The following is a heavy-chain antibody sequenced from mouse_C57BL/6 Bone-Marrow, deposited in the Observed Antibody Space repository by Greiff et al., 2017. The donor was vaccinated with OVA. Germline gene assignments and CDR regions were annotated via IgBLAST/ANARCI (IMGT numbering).Heavy chain of an antibody. CDR3: ARPYYYGSSPWFAY. D-gene: IGHD1-1*01. CDR1: GFTFSSYA. V-gene: IGHV5-4*03. J-gene: IGHJ3*01. Sequence: DVKLVESGGGLVKPGGSLKLSCAASGFTFSSYAMSWVRQTPEKRLEWVATISDGGSYTYYPDNVKGRFTISRDNAKNNLYLQMSHLKSEDTAMYYCARPYYYGSSPWFAYWGQGTLVTVSA. CDR2: ISDGGSYT.